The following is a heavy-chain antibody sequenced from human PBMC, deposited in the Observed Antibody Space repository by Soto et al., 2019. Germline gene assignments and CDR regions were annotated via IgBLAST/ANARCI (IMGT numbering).Heavy chain of an antibody. CDR2: IYYSGST. CDR1: GGSISSGAYY. Sequence: QVQLQESGPGLVKPSQTLSLTCTVSGGSISSGAYYWSWIRQHPGKGLEWIGHIYYSGSTYFNPSLKSRVTISVDTSKNQYSLKLSSVTAADTAVYYWARQGGDGVDYWGQGPLVTVSS. V-gene: IGHV4-31*03. CDR3: ARQGGDGVDY. D-gene: IGHD3-16*01. J-gene: IGHJ4*02.